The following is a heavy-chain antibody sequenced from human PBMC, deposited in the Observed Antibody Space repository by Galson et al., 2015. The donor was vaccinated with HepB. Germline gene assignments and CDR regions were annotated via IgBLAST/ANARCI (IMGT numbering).Heavy chain of an antibody. D-gene: IGHD2-2*01. CDR2: ISWNSGNI. CDR3: AKESPAVIASFSYNYMDV. CDR1: GFIFDDYA. V-gene: IGHV3-9*01. J-gene: IGHJ6*03. Sequence: SLRLPCAASGFIFDDYAMHWVRQAPGKGLEWVSGISWNSGNIGYADSVKGRFTISRDTARNFLYLQMNSLRAEDTALYYCAKESPAVIASFSYNYMDVWGKGTTVTVSS.